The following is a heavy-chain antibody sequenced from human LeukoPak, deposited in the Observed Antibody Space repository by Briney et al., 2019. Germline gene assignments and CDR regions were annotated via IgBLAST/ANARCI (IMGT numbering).Heavy chain of an antibody. CDR2: INTNTGNP. J-gene: IGHJ4*02. V-gene: IGHV7-4-1*02. CDR3: ARGYDTTGYFSY. Sequence: AASVTVSCTPSGYTFTSYPLNGVRQAPGQGLEWVGWINTNTGNPTYAQGSTGRFVFSSDTSVTTAYLQISSLKAEDTAVYYCARGYDTTGYFSYWGQGTLVTVSS. D-gene: IGHD3-22*01. CDR1: GYTFTSYP.